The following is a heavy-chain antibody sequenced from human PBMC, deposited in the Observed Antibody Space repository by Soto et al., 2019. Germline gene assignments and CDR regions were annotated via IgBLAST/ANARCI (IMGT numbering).Heavy chain of an antibody. J-gene: IGHJ6*02. Sequence: QVQLVQSGAEVKKPGASVKVSCKASGYSFTRHDINWVRQAPGQGLEWMGWINPSSGNTGYAQRVLGRLTITTDHFTNTAYMERAGLKSEDTAIYYCAREGILFSGVIVIHGMDVWGQGTTVTVPS. D-gene: IGHD3-3*01. CDR2: INPSSGNT. V-gene: IGHV1-8*01. CDR1: GYSFTRHD. CDR3: AREGILFSGVIVIHGMDV.